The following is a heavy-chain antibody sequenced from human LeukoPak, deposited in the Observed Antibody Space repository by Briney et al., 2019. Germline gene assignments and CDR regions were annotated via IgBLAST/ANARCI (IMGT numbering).Heavy chain of an antibody. J-gene: IGHJ6*02. V-gene: IGHV1-69*13. CDR2: IIPIFGTA. CDR3: ASPTRIAARSLVSDGMDV. D-gene: IGHD6-6*01. Sequence: ASVTVSFTASGGTFISYAISWVRQAPGQGLEWMGGIIPIFGTANYAQKFQGRVTITADESTSTAYMELSSLRSEDTAVYYCASPTRIAARSLVSDGMDVWGQGTTVTVSS. CDR1: GGTFISYA.